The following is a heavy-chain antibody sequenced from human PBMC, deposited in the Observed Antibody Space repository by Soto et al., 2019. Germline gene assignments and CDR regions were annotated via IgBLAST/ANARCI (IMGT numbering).Heavy chain of an antibody. CDR1: AGTFSSYT. Sequence: SVKVSCKASAGTFSSYTISWVRQAPGQGLEWMGRIIPILGIANYAQKFQGRVTITADKSTSTAYMELSSLRSEDTAVYYCARSADYYGSGSYYKSPYYYYGMDVWG. CDR2: IIPILGIA. V-gene: IGHV1-69*02. J-gene: IGHJ6*02. D-gene: IGHD3-10*01. CDR3: ARSADYYGSGSYYKSPYYYYGMDV.